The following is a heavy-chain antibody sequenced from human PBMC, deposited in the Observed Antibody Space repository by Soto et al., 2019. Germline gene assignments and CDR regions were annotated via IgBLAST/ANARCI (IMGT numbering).Heavy chain of an antibody. V-gene: IGHV3-20*01. D-gene: IGHD3-3*01. CDR2: INWNGGST. Sequence: GGSLRLSCAASGFTFDDYGMSWVRQAPGKGLEWVSGINWNGGSTGYADSVKGRFTISRDNAKNSLYLQMNSLRAEDTALYHCVRDFTNYDFWSGYYYYYYYMDVWGKGTTVTVSS. CDR1: GFTFDDYG. J-gene: IGHJ6*03. CDR3: VRDFTNYDFWSGYYYYYYYMDV.